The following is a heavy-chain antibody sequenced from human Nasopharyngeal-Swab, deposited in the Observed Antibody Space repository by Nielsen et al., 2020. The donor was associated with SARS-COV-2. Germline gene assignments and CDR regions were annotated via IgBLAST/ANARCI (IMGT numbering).Heavy chain of an antibody. D-gene: IGHD6-19*01. J-gene: IGHJ6*02. V-gene: IGHV3-53*01. CDR1: GFTVSSNY. Sequence: GGSLTPSCAASGFTVSSNYMSWVRQAPGKGLEWVSVIYSGGSTYYADSVKGRFTISRDNSKNTLYLQMNSLGAEDTAVYYCARESKAVAGRGGMDVWGQGTTVTVSS. CDR3: ARESKAVAGRGGMDV. CDR2: IYSGGST.